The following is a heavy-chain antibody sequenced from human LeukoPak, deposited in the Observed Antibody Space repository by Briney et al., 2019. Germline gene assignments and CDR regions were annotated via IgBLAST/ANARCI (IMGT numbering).Heavy chain of an antibody. CDR2: IVPIFGTA. D-gene: IGHD5-24*01. J-gene: IGHJ4*02. CDR1: GGTFSNYA. CDR3: ARVGVEMATHYYFDY. V-gene: IGHV1-69*06. Sequence: GASVKVSCKASGGTFSNYAISWVRQAPGQGLEWMGGIVPIFGTANYAQKFRGRVTVTADKSTSTAYMELSSLRSEDTAVYYCARVGVEMATHYYFDYWGQGTLVTVSS.